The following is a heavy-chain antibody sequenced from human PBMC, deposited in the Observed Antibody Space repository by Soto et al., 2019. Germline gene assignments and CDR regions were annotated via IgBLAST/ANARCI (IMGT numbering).Heavy chain of an antibody. CDR2: IYATGDT. J-gene: IGHJ5*02. D-gene: IGHD1-26*01. CDR3: VRDGTKNLRDRFEP. Sequence: SETLSLTCNVSGASLSRYYWSWIRQPPGKGLEWIGRIYATGDTDYNPSLKSRISMSVDMSKKQFSLTLRSVTGADTAIYYCVRDGTKNLRDRFEPWGRGILVTVSS. V-gene: IGHV4-4*07. CDR1: GASLSRYY.